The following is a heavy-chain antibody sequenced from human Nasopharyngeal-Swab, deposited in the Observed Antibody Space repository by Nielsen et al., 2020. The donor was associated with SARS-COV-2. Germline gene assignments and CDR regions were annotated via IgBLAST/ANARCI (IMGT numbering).Heavy chain of an antibody. CDR3: ARGPHLGVRGVSWFDP. CDR1: GFSFSSYA. J-gene: IGHJ5*02. Sequence: GGSLRLSCAASGFSFSSYAMHWVRQAPGKGLEWVSYISSSSSTIYYADSVKGRFTISRDNAKNSLYLQMNSLRAEDTAVYYCARGPHLGVRGVSWFDPWGQGTLVTVSS. D-gene: IGHD3-10*01. CDR2: ISSSSSTI. V-gene: IGHV3-48*04.